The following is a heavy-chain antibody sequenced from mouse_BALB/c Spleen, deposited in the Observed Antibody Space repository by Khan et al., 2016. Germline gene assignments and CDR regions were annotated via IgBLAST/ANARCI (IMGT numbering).Heavy chain of an antibody. CDR2: IDPETGGT. CDR1: GYTFTDYE. J-gene: IGHJ4*01. D-gene: IGHD1-1*01. Sequence: QVQLKESGADLVRPGASVTLSCKASGYTFTDYEMHWVKQTPVHGLEWIGAIDPETGGTVYNPKFKGKATLTADKSSSTSYMELRSLTSEDSAGHYCTRRAYYGRRRAVDYGGQGTSGTVSS. CDR3: TRRAYYGRRRAVDY. V-gene: IGHV1-15*01.